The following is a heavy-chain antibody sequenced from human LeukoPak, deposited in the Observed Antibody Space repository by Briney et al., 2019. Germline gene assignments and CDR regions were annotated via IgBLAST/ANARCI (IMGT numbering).Heavy chain of an antibody. CDR2: ISSSSSTI. J-gene: IGHJ3*02. CDR1: GFTFSSYS. V-gene: IGHV3-48*01. Sequence: PGGSLRLSCAASGFTFSSYSMNWVRQAPGRGLEWVSYISSSSSTIYYADSVKGRFTISRDNAKNSLYLQMNSPRAEDTAVYYCARYCSSTSCSGDAFDIWGQGTMVTVSS. D-gene: IGHD2-2*01. CDR3: ARYCSSTSCSGDAFDI.